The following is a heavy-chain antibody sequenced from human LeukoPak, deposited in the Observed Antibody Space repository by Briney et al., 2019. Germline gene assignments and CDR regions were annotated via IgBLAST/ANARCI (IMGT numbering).Heavy chain of an antibody. J-gene: IGHJ6*02. CDR3: ARDSLYAGATRYYYGMDV. Sequence: ASVKVSCKASGYTLTGYYMHWVRQAPGQGLEWMGWINPNSGGTNYAQKFQGRVTMTRDTSISTAYMELSRLRSDDTAVYYCARDSLYAGATRYYYGMDVWGQGTTVTVSS. V-gene: IGHV1-2*02. CDR2: INPNSGGT. CDR1: GYTLTGYY. D-gene: IGHD1-26*01.